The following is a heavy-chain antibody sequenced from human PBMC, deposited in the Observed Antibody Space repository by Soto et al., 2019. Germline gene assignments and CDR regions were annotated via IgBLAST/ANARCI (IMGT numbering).Heavy chain of an antibody. Sequence: QVQLVQSGAEVKKPGSSVKVSCKASGGTFSRYAISWVRQAPGQGLEWMGGIIPIFGTANYAQKFQGRVTITADESTSTAYMELSSLRSEYTAVYYCARIPVAGTGWYYGMDVWGQGTTVTVSS. CDR1: GGTFSRYA. J-gene: IGHJ6*02. CDR3: ARIPVAGTGWYYGMDV. CDR2: IIPIFGTA. V-gene: IGHV1-69*01. D-gene: IGHD6-19*01.